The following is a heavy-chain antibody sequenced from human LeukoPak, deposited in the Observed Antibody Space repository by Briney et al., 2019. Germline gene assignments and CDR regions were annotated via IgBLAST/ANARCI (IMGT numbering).Heavy chain of an antibody. CDR2: ISGRGANT. CDR3: AKFGRVFDTSGYYWFPN. CDR1: GFTFSSYA. J-gene: IGHJ4*02. V-gene: IGHV3-23*01. Sequence: GGSLRLSCATSGFTFSSYAMSWVRQAPGKGLEWVSSISGRGANTHYADSVKGRFTISGDYSKNTLNLQMNSLRAEDTAVYYCAKFGRVFDTSGYYWFPNWGQGILVTVSS. D-gene: IGHD3-22*01.